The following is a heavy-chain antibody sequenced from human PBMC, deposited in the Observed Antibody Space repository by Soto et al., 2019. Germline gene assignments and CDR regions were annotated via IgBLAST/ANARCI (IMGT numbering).Heavy chain of an antibody. CDR3: ARAPELYYYDSSGYHYYYYGMDV. CDR1: GFSLSTSGMC. CDR2: IDWDDDK. J-gene: IGHJ6*02. V-gene: IGHV2-70*01. D-gene: IGHD3-22*01. Sequence: SGPTLVNPTQTLTLTCTFSGFSLSTSGMCVSWIRQPPGKALEWLALIDWDDDKYYSTSLKTRLTISKDTSKNQVVLTMTNMDPVETATSYCARAPELYYYDSSGYHYYYYGMDVWGQGTTVTVSS.